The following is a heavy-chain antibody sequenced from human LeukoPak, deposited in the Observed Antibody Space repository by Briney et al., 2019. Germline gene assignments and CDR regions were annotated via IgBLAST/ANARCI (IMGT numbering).Heavy chain of an antibody. CDR2: IYYTGRT. Sequence: SPSETLSLICTVSGGSISSSSHSWGWIRQPPGKGLEWTGTIYYTGRTYYNPSLESRLTISVDTSKNQFSLKLTSVTAADTAIYYCAQSLGSGNWIGNWFDPWGQGTLVTVSS. CDR1: GGSISSSSHS. CDR3: AQSLGSGNWIGNWFDP. V-gene: IGHV4-39*01. J-gene: IGHJ5*02. D-gene: IGHD1-1*01.